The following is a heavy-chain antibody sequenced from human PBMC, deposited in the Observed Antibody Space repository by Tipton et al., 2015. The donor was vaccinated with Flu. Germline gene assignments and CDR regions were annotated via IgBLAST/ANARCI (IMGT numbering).Heavy chain of an antibody. CDR3: ARSAYSTSWWSG. V-gene: IGHV3-53*01. CDR2: IYSGGST. D-gene: IGHD2-2*01. CDR1: GFTVSSNY. Sequence: SLRLSCAASGFTVSSNYMSWVRQAPGKGLEWVSVIYSGGSTYYADSVKGRFTISRDNSKNTLYLQMNSLRAEDTAVYYCARSAYSTSWWSGWGQGTLVTVSS. J-gene: IGHJ4*02.